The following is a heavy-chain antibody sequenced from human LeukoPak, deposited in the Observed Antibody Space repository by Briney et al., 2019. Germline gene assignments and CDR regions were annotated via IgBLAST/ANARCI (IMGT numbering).Heavy chain of an antibody. CDR1: GFTFSSYA. D-gene: IGHD3-22*01. J-gene: IGHJ4*02. V-gene: IGHV3-30-3*01. CDR2: ISYDGSYK. Sequence: PGRSLRLSCAASGFTFSSYAMHWVRQAPGKGLEWVAVISYDGSYKYYADSVKGRFTISRDNSKNTLYLQMNSLRAEGTAVYYCARDGITMIVVVNYFDYWGQGTLVTVSS. CDR3: ARDGITMIVVVNYFDY.